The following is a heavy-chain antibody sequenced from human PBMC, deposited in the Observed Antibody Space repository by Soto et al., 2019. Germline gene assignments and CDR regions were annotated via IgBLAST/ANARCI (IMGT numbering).Heavy chain of an antibody. J-gene: IGHJ3*02. Sequence: QVQLVQSGAEVKKPGASVKVSCKASGYTFTSYAMHWVRQAPGQRLEWMGWINAGNGNTKYSQKFQGRVTITRDTSASTAYMELSSLRSEDTAVYYCARGERFLEWLYASDAFDIWGQGTMVTVSS. V-gene: IGHV1-3*01. D-gene: IGHD3-3*01. CDR2: INAGNGNT. CDR1: GYTFTSYA. CDR3: ARGERFLEWLYASDAFDI.